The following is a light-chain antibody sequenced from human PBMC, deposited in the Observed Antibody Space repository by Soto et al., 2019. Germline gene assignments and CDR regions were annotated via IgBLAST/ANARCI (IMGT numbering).Light chain of an antibody. CDR2: DVS. Sequence: QSALTQPASVSGSPGQSITISCTGTSSDVGDYNYVSWYQQHPGKAPKLMIYDVSNRPSGVSNRFSGSKSGNTASLTISGLQAEDEADYYCSSYASSHTLERVFGGGTKLTVL. V-gene: IGLV2-14*01. CDR1: SSDVGDYNY. CDR3: SSYASSHTLERV. J-gene: IGLJ3*02.